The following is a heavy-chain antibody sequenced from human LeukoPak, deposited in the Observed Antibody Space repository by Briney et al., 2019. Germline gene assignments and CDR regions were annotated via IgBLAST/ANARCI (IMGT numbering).Heavy chain of an antibody. D-gene: IGHD5-18*01. CDR1: GYTFTDYY. CDR3: ARMAMDPAMVTNFFDL. V-gene: IGHV1-46*01. CDR2: IHPSGGGT. Sequence: ASVKISCKASGYTFTDYYMYWVRQAPGQGPECMGVIHPSGGGTTYAQKFQGRVTLTKDTATSTVYIELSSLRSDDTAVYYCARMAMDPAMVTNFFDLWGQGTLPIVSA. J-gene: IGHJ4*02.